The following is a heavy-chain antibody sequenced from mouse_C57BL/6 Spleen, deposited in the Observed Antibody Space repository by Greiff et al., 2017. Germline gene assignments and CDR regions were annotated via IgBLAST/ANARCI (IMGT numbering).Heavy chain of an antibody. CDR1: GYAFTNYL. D-gene: IGHD2-14*01. Sequence: QVQLQQSGAELVRPGTSVKVSCKASGYAFTNYLIEWVKQRPGQGLEWIGVINPGSGGTNYNEKFKGKATLTADKSSSTAYMQLSSLTSEDSAVYFCARYEGAMDYRGQGTSVTVSS. CDR2: INPGSGGT. V-gene: IGHV1-54*01. CDR3: ARYEGAMDY. J-gene: IGHJ4*01.